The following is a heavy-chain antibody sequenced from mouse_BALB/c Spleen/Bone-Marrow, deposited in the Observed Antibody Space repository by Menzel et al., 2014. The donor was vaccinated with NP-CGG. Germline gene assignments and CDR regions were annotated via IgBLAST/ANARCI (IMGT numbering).Heavy chain of an antibody. CDR2: ISTYSGNT. J-gene: IGHJ3*01. Sequence: VKLVESGPELVRPGVSVKISCKGSGYTFTDYAMHRVKQSHAKSLEWIGVISTYSGNTNYNQKFKGKATMTVDKSSSTAYMELARLTSEDSAIYYCARSGCGYDWFAYWGQGTLVTVSA. D-gene: IGHD2-2*01. V-gene: IGHV1-67*01. CDR3: ARSGCGYDWFAY. CDR1: GYTFTDYA.